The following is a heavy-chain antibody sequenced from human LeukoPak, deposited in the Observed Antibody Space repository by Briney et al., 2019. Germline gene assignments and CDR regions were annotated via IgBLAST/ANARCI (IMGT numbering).Heavy chain of an antibody. CDR3: AGDLRYYYFDY. Sequence: SETLSLTCTVSGGSISSYYWSWIRRPAGKGLEWIGRIYASGSTNYNPSLKSRVTMSVDTSKNQFSLKLSSVTAADTAVYYCAGDLRYYYFDYWGQGTLVTVSS. CDR1: GGSISSYY. CDR2: IYASGST. V-gene: IGHV4-4*07. J-gene: IGHJ4*02. D-gene: IGHD3-9*01.